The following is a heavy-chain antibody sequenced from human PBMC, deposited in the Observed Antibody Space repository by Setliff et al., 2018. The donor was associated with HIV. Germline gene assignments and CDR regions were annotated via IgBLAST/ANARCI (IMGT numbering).Heavy chain of an antibody. V-gene: IGHV1-69*10. CDR1: GVTFSTYV. Sequence: GASVKVSCKTSGVTFSTYVITWVRQAPGQGLEWVGGMLPILGMGDFAQKFQGRITITADESTSTAYMELSSLRSEDTAVYYCARGQKMYLMITMLGGYYYYHMDVWGQGTTVTVSS. J-gene: IGHJ6*02. D-gene: IGHD3-10*02. CDR2: MLPILGMG. CDR3: ARGQKMYLMITMLGGYYYYHMDV.